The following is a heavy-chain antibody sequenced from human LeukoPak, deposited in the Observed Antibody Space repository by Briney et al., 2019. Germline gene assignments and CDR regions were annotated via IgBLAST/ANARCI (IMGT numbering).Heavy chain of an antibody. V-gene: IGHV3-21*01. CDR3: ARLVWDTTMADGDIDS. J-gene: IGHJ4*02. Sequence: PGGSLRLSCAASGFTFDDYAMHWVRQAPGKGLEWVSSISSASTYIYYADSVKGRFTISRDNAKNSLYLQMNSLRAEDTAMYYCARLVWDTTMADGDIDSWGQGTLLIVSS. CDR1: GFTFDDYA. CDR2: ISSASTYI. D-gene: IGHD5-18*01.